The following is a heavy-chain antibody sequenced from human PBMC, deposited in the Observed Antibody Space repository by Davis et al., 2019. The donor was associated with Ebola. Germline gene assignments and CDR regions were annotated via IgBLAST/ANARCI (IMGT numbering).Heavy chain of an antibody. D-gene: IGHD6-19*01. Sequence: GESLKISCAVSGFSFSNAWMSWVRQAPGKGPEWVGRIRSKTDGGTTDYAAPVNGRFTISRDDSKNTLYLQMNRLKSEDTAVYYCTIPSRPDGWTDSGWYEVWGQGTLVTVSS. CDR1: GFSFSNAW. CDR2: IRSKTDGGTT. V-gene: IGHV3-15*01. J-gene: IGHJ4*02. CDR3: TIPSRPDGWTDSGWYEV.